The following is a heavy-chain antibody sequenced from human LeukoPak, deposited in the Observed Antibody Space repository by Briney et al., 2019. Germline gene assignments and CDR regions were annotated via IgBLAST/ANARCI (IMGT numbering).Heavy chain of an antibody. CDR2: VYHSGGGNK. V-gene: IGHV4-4*02. CDR3: ARDNPRTTGYSSGSTLDF. Sequence: EPSGTLSLTCAVSGGSLSTTSWWVWLRQPPGKGLEWIGEVYHSGGGNKNYNPSLKSRATISIDTSRNQFSLNLRSVTAADTAVYFCARDNPRTTGYSSGSTLDFWGQGILVTVSS. J-gene: IGHJ4*02. D-gene: IGHD6-19*01. CDR1: GGSLSTTSW.